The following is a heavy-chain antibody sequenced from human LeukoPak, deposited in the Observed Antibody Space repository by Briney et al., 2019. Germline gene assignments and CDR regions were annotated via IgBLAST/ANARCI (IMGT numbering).Heavy chain of an antibody. CDR1: GFTFSAFG. V-gene: IGHV3-30*18. Sequence: GGSLRLSCAASGFTFSAFGMHWVRQAPGKGLEWVAVKSYDGSYEYFADSVKGRFTISRDNSKNTLYLQINSLRAEDTAMYYCAKEENTAANSWGQGTLVTVSS. J-gene: IGHJ4*02. CDR2: KSYDGSYE. CDR3: AKEENTAANS. D-gene: IGHD5-18*01.